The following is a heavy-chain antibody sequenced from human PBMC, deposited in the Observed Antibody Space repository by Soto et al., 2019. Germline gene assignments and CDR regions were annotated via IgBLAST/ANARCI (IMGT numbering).Heavy chain of an antibody. J-gene: IGHJ5*02. CDR3: ARVAGVNGDYVNWFDP. D-gene: IGHD4-17*01. Sequence: LRLSCAASGFTFSSYWMHWVRQAPGKGLVWVSRINSDGSSTTYADSVKGRFTNSRDNAKNTLYLQMNSLRAEDSAVYYCARVAGVNGDYVNWFDPWGQGTLVTVSS. CDR2: INSDGSST. CDR1: GFTFSSYW. V-gene: IGHV3-74*01.